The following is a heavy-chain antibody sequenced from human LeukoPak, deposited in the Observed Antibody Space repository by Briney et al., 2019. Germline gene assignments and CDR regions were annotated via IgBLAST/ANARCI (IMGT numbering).Heavy chain of an antibody. V-gene: IGHV3-23*01. CDR3: AKDQRYYYDSSGHYY. CDR2: ISGSGGST. Sequence: SGGSLRLSCAASGFTFSSYAMSWVRQAPGKGLERVSAISGSGGSTYYADSVKGRFTISRDNSKNTLYLQMNSLRAEDTAVYYCAKDQRYYYDSSGHYYWGQGTLVTVSS. CDR1: GFTFSSYA. D-gene: IGHD3-22*01. J-gene: IGHJ4*02.